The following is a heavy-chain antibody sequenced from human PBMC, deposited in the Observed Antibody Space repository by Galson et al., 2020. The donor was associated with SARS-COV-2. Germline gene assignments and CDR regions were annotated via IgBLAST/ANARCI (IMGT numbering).Heavy chain of an antibody. Sequence: GESLKTSCASSGFTFSDYGMYWVRQAPGKRLEWVTVISYDGSSTFYADSVKGRFTISRDNSKNTLFLQMNSLRDEDTAVYYCAKSKFGEFLSPFDYWGQGTLVTVSS. CDR3: AKSKFGEFLSPFDY. CDR2: ISYDGSST. J-gene: IGHJ4*02. V-gene: IGHV3-30*18. D-gene: IGHD3-10*01. CDR1: GFTFSDYG.